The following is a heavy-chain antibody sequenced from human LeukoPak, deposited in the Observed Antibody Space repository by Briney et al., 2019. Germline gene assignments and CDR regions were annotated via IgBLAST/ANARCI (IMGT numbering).Heavy chain of an antibody. CDR3: ARVTFGGSCPSFDL. CDR2: ISSSSSYI. Sequence: SGGSLRLSCAASGFTFSSYSMTWVRQAPGKGLEWVSSISSSSSYIYYADSVKGRFTISRDNAKNSLYLQMNSLRAEDTAVYYCARVTFGGSCPSFDLWGRGTLVTVSS. CDR1: GFTFSSYS. D-gene: IGHD2-15*01. J-gene: IGHJ2*01. V-gene: IGHV3-21*01.